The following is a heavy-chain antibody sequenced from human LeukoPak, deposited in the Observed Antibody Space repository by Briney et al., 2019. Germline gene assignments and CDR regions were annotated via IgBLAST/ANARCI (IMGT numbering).Heavy chain of an antibody. CDR1: GFTFSNYA. CDR3: AKDPAPLRSYGRLDY. D-gene: IGHD1-1*01. Sequence: PGGSLRLSCAASGFTFSNYAMSWARQAPGKGLEWVSAISGSGGSTYYADSVKGRFTISRDNSKNSLYLQMNSLRTDDTALYYCAKDPAPLRSYGRLDYWGQGTLVTV. V-gene: IGHV3-23*01. J-gene: IGHJ4*02. CDR2: ISGSGGST.